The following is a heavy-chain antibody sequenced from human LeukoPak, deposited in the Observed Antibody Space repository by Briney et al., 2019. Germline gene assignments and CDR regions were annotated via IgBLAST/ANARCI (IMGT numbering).Heavy chain of an antibody. CDR3: ARGGGYYYFDY. CDR2: IYYSGST. V-gene: IGHV4-59*01. J-gene: IGHJ4*02. CDR1: GGSISSYY. D-gene: IGHD2-21*01. Sequence: SETLSLTCTVSGGSISSYYWSWIRQPPGKGLEWIGYIYYSGSTNYNPSLKSRVTISVDTPKNQFSLKLSSVTAADTAVYYCARGGGYYYFDYWGQGTLVTVSS.